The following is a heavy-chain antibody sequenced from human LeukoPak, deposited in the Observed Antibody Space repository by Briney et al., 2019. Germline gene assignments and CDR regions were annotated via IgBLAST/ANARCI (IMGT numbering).Heavy chain of an antibody. CDR2: ISSSSSYI. D-gene: IGHD3-16*01. J-gene: IGHJ3*02. V-gene: IGHV3-21*01. CDR1: GFTFSSYS. CDR3: ASPSMGLMIDAFDI. Sequence: GGSLRLSCAASGFTFSSYSMNWVRQAPGKGLEWVSSISSSSSYIYYADSVKGRFTISRDNSKNTLYLQMNSRRAEDTAVYYCASPSMGLMIDAFDIWGQGTMVTVSS.